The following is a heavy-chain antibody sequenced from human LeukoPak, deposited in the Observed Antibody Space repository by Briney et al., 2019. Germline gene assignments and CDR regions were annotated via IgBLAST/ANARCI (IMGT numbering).Heavy chain of an antibody. Sequence: GGSLRLSCAASGFTFNKYAMNWVRQAPGRGLEWVSGITGGRSKYYADSVKGRFTISRDDAKNSLYLQMNSLRVEDTAVYFCARDSSGQDGGNRHWGQGTLVTVSS. CDR1: GFTFNKYA. V-gene: IGHV3-69-1*01. D-gene: IGHD4-23*01. CDR3: ARDSSGQDGGNRH. CDR2: ITGGRSK. J-gene: IGHJ4*02.